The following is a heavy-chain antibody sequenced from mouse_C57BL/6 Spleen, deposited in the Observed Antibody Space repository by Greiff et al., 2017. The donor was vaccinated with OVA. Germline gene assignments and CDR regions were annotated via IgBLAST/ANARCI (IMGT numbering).Heavy chain of an antibody. Sequence: QVQLQQSGAELVRPGTSVKVSCKASGYAFTNYLIEWVKQRPGQGLEWIGVINPGSGGTNYNEKFKGKATLTADKSSSTAYMQLSSLTSEDSAVYFCARSLGRGFAYWGQGTLVTVSA. D-gene: IGHD4-1*01. CDR2: INPGSGGT. J-gene: IGHJ3*01. CDR1: GYAFTNYL. CDR3: ARSLGRGFAY. V-gene: IGHV1-54*01.